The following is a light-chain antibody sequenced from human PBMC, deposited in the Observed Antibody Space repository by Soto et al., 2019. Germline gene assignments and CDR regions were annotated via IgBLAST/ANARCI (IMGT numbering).Light chain of an antibody. CDR1: PSVSAY. V-gene: IGKV3-11*01. CDR3: QQHSNRRPYT. J-gene: IGKJ3*01. Sequence: EIVLTQSPATLSLSPGERATLSCRASPSVSAYLAWYQQKPGQAPRLLIYDTSNRSTGIPARFRGSGSGTDFTLTISSLEPEDFAVYYCQQHSNRRPYTFGHGTKVDFK. CDR2: DTS.